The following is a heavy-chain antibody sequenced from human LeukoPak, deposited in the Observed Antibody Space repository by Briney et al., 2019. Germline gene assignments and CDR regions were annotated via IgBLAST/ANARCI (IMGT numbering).Heavy chain of an antibody. V-gene: IGHV4-59*01. CDR3: ARGPLTMTRGFDP. CDR1: GGSISTYY. Sequence: PSETLSLTCSVSGGSISTYYWTWIRQPPGKGLEWIGYIYYSGSTNYNPSLKSRVTISLDTSKNQFSLKLSSVTAADTAVYYCARGPLTMTRGFDPWGQGTLVTVSS. D-gene: IGHD4-17*01. CDR2: IYYSGST. J-gene: IGHJ5*02.